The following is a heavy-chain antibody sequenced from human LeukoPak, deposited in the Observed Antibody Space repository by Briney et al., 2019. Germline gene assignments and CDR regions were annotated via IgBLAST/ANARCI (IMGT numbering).Heavy chain of an antibody. D-gene: IGHD3-16*02. CDR1: GYTSTSYD. V-gene: IGHV1-8*01. Sequence: ASVKVSCKASGYTSTSYDINWVRQATGQGLEWMGWMNPNSGNTGYAQKFQGRVTMTRNTSISTAYMELSSLRSEDTAVYYCARGRMITFGGVIFYYFDYWGQGTLVTVSS. CDR2: MNPNSGNT. J-gene: IGHJ4*02. CDR3: ARGRMITFGGVIFYYFDY.